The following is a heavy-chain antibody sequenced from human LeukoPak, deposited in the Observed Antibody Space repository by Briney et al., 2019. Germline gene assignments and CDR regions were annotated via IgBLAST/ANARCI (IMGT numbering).Heavy chain of an antibody. D-gene: IGHD3-10*01. Sequence: GGSLRLSCAASGFTLSSNYMHWVRQAPGKGLVWVSRINTDGSDTTYADFVKGRFTISRDSAKNTLYLEMNSLRAEDTAVYYCARALRSPGDSGLDYWGQGALVTVSS. CDR1: GFTLSSNY. J-gene: IGHJ4*02. CDR2: INTDGSDT. CDR3: ARALRSPGDSGLDY. V-gene: IGHV3-74*03.